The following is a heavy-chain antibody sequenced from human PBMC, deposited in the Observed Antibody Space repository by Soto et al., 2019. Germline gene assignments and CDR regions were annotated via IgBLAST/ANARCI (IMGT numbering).Heavy chain of an antibody. D-gene: IGHD1-26*01. J-gene: IGHJ6*02. CDR3: ARVVDGSYGDYYYYYGMDV. Sequence: MLGGSLRLSCAASGFTFSSYSMNWVRQAPGKGLEWVSSISSSSSYIYYADSVKGRFTISRDNAKNSLYLQMNSLRAEDTAVYYCARVVDGSYGDYYYYYGMDVWGQGTTVTVSS. CDR1: GFTFSSYS. V-gene: IGHV3-21*01. CDR2: ISSSSSYI.